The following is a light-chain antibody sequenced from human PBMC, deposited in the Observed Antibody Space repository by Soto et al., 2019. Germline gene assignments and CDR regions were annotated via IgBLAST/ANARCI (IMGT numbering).Light chain of an antibody. CDR1: SSDVGSYNL. CDR2: EVS. J-gene: IGLJ3*02. Sequence: QSALTQPASVSGSPGQSITISCTGTSSDVGSYNLVSWYQQHPGKAPKLMIYEVSKRPSGVSNRFSGSKSGNTASLTISGLQAEDEADYYCCSYAGPWVFGGGTKLTVL. V-gene: IGLV2-23*02. CDR3: CSYAGPWV.